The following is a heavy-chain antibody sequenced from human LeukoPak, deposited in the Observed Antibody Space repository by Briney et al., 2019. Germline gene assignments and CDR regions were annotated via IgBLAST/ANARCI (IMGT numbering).Heavy chain of an antibody. CDR1: GGSISSYY. J-gene: IGHJ4*02. V-gene: IGHV4-59*01. CDR3: ARGRPLEWSPFDY. CDR2: IYYSGST. D-gene: IGHD3-3*01. Sequence: PSETLSLTCTVSGGSISSYYWSWIRQPPGKGLEWIGYIYYSGSTNYNASLKSRVTISVDTSKNQFSLKLSSVTAADTAVYYCARGRPLEWSPFDYWGQGTLVTVSS.